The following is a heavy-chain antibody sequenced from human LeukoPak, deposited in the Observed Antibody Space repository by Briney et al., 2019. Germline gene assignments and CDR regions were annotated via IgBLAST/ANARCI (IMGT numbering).Heavy chain of an antibody. CDR2: IYDSGST. CDR3: AILTMITSAPNWFDP. V-gene: IGHV4-39*01. Sequence: SETLSLTCTVSGGSIRSSYYYWGWIRQPPGKGLEWIGSIYDSGSTYYNPSLKSRVTISVDTSKNQFSLKLNSVTAADTAVYYCAILTMITSAPNWFDPWGQGTLVTVSS. D-gene: IGHD3-22*01. CDR1: GGSIRSSYYY. J-gene: IGHJ5*02.